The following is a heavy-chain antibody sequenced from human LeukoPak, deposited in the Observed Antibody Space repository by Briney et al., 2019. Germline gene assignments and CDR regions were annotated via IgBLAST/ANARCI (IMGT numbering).Heavy chain of an antibody. D-gene: IGHD3-10*01. J-gene: IGHJ2*01. CDR2: ISWAGGST. CDR3: AKSMVSGSSHWYFDL. Sequence: GGSLRLSCAASGFTFDDYTMHWVRQAPGKGLEWVSLISWAGGSTYYADSVKGRFTISRDNSKNSLYLQMNSLRTEDTALYYCAKSMVSGSSHWYFDLWGRGTLVTVSS. V-gene: IGHV3-43*01. CDR1: GFTFDDYT.